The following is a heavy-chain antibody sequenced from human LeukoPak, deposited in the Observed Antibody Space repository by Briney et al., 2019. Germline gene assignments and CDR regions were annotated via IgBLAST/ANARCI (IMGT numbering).Heavy chain of an antibody. CDR2: ITGTADKT. J-gene: IGHJ3*02. CDR1: GFTFSGYA. CDR3: ARRGGSRGWGAFDI. V-gene: IGHV3-23*01. Sequence: PGGSLRLSCAVSGFTFSGYAMSWVRQAPGKGLEWVSSITGTADKTYDADSVKGRFTISRDNSKNTLSLQMSSLRVEDTAIYYCARRGGSRGWGAFDIWGQGTIVTVSS. D-gene: IGHD6-19*01.